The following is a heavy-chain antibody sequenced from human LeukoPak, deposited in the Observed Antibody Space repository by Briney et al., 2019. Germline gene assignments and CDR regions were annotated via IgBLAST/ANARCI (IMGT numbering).Heavy chain of an antibody. CDR1: GFPFDRYW. CDR2: IRHDGSEK. Sequence: GGSLRLSCVASGFPFDRYWMSWVRQAPGKGLEWVANIRHDGSEKNFVDSVKGRFTISRDNAENSLFLQMNSLRADDTAVYFCARQPIYEAYFDLWGQGTLVTVSS. V-gene: IGHV3-7*01. CDR3: ARQPIYEAYFDL. J-gene: IGHJ4*02. D-gene: IGHD3-16*01.